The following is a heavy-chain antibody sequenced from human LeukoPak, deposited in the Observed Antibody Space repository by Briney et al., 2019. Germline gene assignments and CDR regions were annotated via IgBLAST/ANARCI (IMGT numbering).Heavy chain of an antibody. Sequence: SETVSCKDSGYTCIGYYVEWERQARGQGFEWMGRINANNGGTNYAQKFQGRVTMTRDTSISTAYMELSRLRSDDTAVYYCARGPGRYSYGFYYYYYMDVWGKGTTVTVSS. CDR3: ARGPGRYSYGFYYYYYMDV. J-gene: IGHJ6*03. CDR1: GYTCIGYY. D-gene: IGHD5-18*01. CDR2: INANNGGT. V-gene: IGHV1-2*06.